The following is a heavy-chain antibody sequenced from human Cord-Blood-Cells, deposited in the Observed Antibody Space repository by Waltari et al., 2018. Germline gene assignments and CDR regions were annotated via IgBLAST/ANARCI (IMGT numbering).Heavy chain of an antibody. J-gene: IGHJ3*02. Sequence: EVQLVQSGAEVKKPGESLKISCKGSGYSFTSYWIGWVRQMPGKGLEWMGIIYPGDSDTRYSPSFQGQVTISADKSISTAYLQWSSLKASDTAMYYCARQPLYNRNDDAFDIWGQGTMVTVSS. CDR1: GYSFTSYW. CDR2: IYPGDSDT. D-gene: IGHD1-1*01. CDR3: ARQPLYNRNDDAFDI. V-gene: IGHV5-51*01.